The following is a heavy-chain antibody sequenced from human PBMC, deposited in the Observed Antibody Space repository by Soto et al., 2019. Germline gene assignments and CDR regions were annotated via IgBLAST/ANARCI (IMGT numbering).Heavy chain of an antibody. V-gene: IGHV4-59*08. Sequence: SETLSLTCTVSGGSISSYYWSWIRQPPGKGLEWIGYIYYSGSTNYNPSLKSRVTISVDTSKNQFSLKLSSVTAADTAVYYCARQYIVVVPAAGNWFDPWGQGTLVTISS. J-gene: IGHJ5*02. CDR2: IYYSGST. D-gene: IGHD2-2*01. CDR1: GGSISSYY. CDR3: ARQYIVVVPAAGNWFDP.